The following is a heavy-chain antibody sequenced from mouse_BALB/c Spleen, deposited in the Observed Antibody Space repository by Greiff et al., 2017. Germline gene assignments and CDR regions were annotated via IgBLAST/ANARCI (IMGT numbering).Heavy chain of an antibody. CDR2: INPYNGAT. D-gene: IGHD1-2*01. V-gene: IGHV1-31*01. CDR3: ARDTTATRYFDV. Sequence: EVKLMESGPELVKPGASVKISCKASGYSFTGYYMHWVKQSHVKSLEWIGRINPYNGATSYNQNFKDKASLTVDKSSSTAYMELHSLTSEDSAVYYCARDTTATRYFDVWGAGTTVTVSS. CDR1: GYSFTGYY. J-gene: IGHJ1*01.